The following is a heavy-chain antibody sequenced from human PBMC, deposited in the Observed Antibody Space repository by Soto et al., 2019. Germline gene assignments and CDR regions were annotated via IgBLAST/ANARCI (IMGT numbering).Heavy chain of an antibody. V-gene: IGHV1-3*01. CDR2: INAGNGNT. CDR1: GYTFTSYA. Sequence: QVQLVQSGAEVKKPGASVKVSCKASGYTFTSYAMHWVRQAPGQRLEWMGWINAGNGNTKYSQKFQGRVTITRDTSASTAYMELSSLRSEETAVYYCARGGFLGTIYYYGMDVWGQGTKVTVYS. CDR3: ARGGFLGTIYYYGMDV. D-gene: IGHD3-16*01. J-gene: IGHJ6*02.